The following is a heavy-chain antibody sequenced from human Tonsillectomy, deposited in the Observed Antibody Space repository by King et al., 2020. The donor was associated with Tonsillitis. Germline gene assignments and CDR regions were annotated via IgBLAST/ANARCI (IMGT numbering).Heavy chain of an antibody. CDR3: AKEVPVVELRI. D-gene: IGHD1-7*01. CDR2: ISGSGGTT. V-gene: IGHV3-23*04. J-gene: IGHJ4*02. CDR1: GFTFSTYG. Sequence: VQLVESGGGLVQPGGSLRLSCAASGFTFSTYGMSWVRQAPGKGLEWVSTISGSGGTTYYADSVKGRFTISRDNSKSTLYLQMNSLRAEDSAVYYYAKEVPVVELRIWGQGTLVTVSS.